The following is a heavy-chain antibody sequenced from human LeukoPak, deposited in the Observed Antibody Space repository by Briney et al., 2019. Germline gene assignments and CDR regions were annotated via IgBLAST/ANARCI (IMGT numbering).Heavy chain of an antibody. CDR2: ISSSGSTI. CDR1: GFTFSNYG. D-gene: IGHD3-10*01. CDR3: ARGPWGVYGMDV. V-gene: IGHV3-48*04. Sequence: PGGSLRLSCAASGFTFSNYGMHWVRQAPGKGLEWVSYISSSGSTIYYADSVKGRFTISRDNAKNSLYLQMNSLRAEDTAVYYCARGPWGVYGMDVWGQGTTVTVSS. J-gene: IGHJ6*02.